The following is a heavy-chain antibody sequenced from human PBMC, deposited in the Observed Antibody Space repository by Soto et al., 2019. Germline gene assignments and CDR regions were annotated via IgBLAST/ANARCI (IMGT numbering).Heavy chain of an antibody. J-gene: IGHJ3*02. CDR3: AREGYSYGSDAFDI. CDR2: ISSSGSTI. CDR1: GFTFSSYE. D-gene: IGHD5-18*01. V-gene: IGHV3-48*03. Sequence: PGGSLRLSCAASGFTFSSYEMNWVRQAPGKGLEWVSYISSSGSTIYYADSVKGRFTISRDNAKNSLYLQMNSLRAEDTAVYYCAREGYSYGSDAFDIWGQGTMVTVSS.